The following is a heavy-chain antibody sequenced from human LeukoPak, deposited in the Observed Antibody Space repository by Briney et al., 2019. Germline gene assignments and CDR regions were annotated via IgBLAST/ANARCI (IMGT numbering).Heavy chain of an antibody. CDR3: ARDIAVTTSWGFDY. CDR2: ISYDGSSK. V-gene: IGHV3-30-3*01. J-gene: IGHJ4*02. Sequence: GGSLRLSCAASGFTFSTYAVHWVRQAPGKGLEWVAIISYDGSSKYYADSVKGRFTISRDNSKNTLYLQMNSLRGEDTAVYYCARDIAVTTSWGFDYWGQGTLVTVSS. D-gene: IGHD4-17*01. CDR1: GFTFSTYA.